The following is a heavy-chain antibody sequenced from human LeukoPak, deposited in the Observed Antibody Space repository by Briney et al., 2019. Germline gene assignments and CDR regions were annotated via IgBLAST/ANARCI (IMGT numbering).Heavy chain of an antibody. CDR1: GGSISSYY. CDR3: ARSSSWRYNDY. D-gene: IGHD6-13*01. J-gene: IGHJ4*02. V-gene: IGHV4-59*01. Sequence: PSETLSLTCTVSGGSISSYYWSWIRQPPGKGLEWIGYIYYSGSTNYNPSLKSRVTISVDTSKNQFSLKLSSVTAADTAVYYCARSSSWRYNDYWGQGTLVTVSS. CDR2: IYYSGST.